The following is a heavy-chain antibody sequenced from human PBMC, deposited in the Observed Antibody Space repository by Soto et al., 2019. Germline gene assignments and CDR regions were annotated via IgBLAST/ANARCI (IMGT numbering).Heavy chain of an antibody. J-gene: IGHJ5*02. CDR1: GGTFSSYA. CDR2: IIPIFGTA. D-gene: IGHD5-18*01. CDR3: ARVEPVDTDMVGGAYCFDP. Sequence: SVKVSCKASGGTFSSYAISWVRQAPGQGLEWMGGIIPIFGTANYAQKFQGRVTITADESTSTAYMELSSLRSEDTAVYYCARVEPVDTDMVGGAYCFDPWGQGTLVTVSS. V-gene: IGHV1-69*13.